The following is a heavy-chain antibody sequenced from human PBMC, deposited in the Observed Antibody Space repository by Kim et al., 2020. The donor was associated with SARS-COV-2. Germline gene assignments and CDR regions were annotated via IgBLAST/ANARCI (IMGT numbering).Heavy chain of an antibody. V-gene: IGHV1-2*02. Sequence: ASVKVSCKASGYTFTGYYMHWVRQAPGQGLEWMGWINPNSGGTNYAQKFQGRVTMTRDTSISTAYMELSRLRSDDTAVYYCARDRVVPAAMVKVHSFDPWGQGTLVTVSS. CDR2: INPNSGGT. J-gene: IGHJ5*02. D-gene: IGHD2-2*01. CDR3: ARDRVVPAAMVKVHSFDP. CDR1: GYTFTGYY.